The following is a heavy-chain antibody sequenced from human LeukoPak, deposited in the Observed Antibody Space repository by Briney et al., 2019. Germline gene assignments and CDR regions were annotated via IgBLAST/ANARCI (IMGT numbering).Heavy chain of an antibody. Sequence: PGGSLRLSCAASGFTFSSFAMSWVRQAPGKGLEWVSAISGSGGSTFYADSVKGRFTISRDNAKNTVFLQMNSLKAEDTAVYYCVRGRYCGGDCYWGQGTLVTVSS. CDR1: GFTFSSFA. J-gene: IGHJ4*02. CDR2: ISGSGGST. CDR3: VRGRYCGGDCY. D-gene: IGHD2-21*02. V-gene: IGHV3-23*01.